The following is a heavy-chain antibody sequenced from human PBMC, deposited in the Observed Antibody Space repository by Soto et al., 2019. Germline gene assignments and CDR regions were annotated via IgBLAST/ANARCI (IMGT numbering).Heavy chain of an antibody. CDR2: ISGSGGST. CDR1: ECAFSGGP. V-gene: IGHV3-23*01. J-gene: IGHJ6*03. CDR3: AKGVVDFWSGYYRRGKKALYYYYMDV. D-gene: IGHD3-3*01. Sequence: PCGSVRQTGAASECAFSGGPMSWVRQAPGKGLEWVSAISGSGGSTYYADSVKGRFTISRDNSKNTLYLQMNSLRAEDTAVYYCAKGVVDFWSGYYRRGKKALYYYYMDVRGKGTTVTVSS.